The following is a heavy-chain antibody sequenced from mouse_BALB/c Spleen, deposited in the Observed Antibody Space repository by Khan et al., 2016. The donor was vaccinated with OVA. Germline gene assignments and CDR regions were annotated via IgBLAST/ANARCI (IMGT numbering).Heavy chain of an antibody. CDR1: GFSLTNYG. CDR2: MWSDGSA. V-gene: IGHV2-6-1*01. J-gene: IGHJ4*01. Sequence: VKLMESGPGLVAPSQSLSITCTISGFSLTNYGIHWVRQPPGKGLEWLALMWSDGSATYNSTLKSRLTISKVNSKSQVFLKMNRLQTDDTAMYFCARQPYYHYNVMDYWGQGTSVTVSS. CDR3: ARQPYYHYNVMDY. D-gene: IGHD2-10*01.